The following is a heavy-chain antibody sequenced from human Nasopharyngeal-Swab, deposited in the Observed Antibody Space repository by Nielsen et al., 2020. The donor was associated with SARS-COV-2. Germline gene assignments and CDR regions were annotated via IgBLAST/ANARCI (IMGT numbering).Heavy chain of an antibody. CDR3: ARSRYYGDYDY. J-gene: IGHJ4*02. CDR1: GGSFTTYS. V-gene: IGHV4-34*01. Sequence: SETLSFTCAVYGGSFTTYSWIWIRQPPGKGLEWIGEINHIGSTNYNTYNPSLNSRVTISLATSKNQFSLTLTSVTAADTAIYFCARSRYYGDYDYWGQGALVTVSS. CDR2: INHIGST. D-gene: IGHD4-17*01.